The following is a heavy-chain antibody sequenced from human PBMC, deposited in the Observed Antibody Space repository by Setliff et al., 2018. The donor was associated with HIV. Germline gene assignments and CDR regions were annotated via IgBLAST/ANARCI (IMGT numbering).Heavy chain of an antibody. D-gene: IGHD3-22*01. V-gene: IGHV3-23*01. J-gene: IGHJ4*02. Sequence: PGGSLRLSCAASGFTFDDYGMSWVRQAPGKGLEWVSVISGSGDSTFYADSLKGRFTISRDNSKNTLYLQMNSLRAEDTAVYYCARGWHDSSDWLDYWGQGTLVTVSS. CDR2: ISGSGDST. CDR3: ARGWHDSSDWLDY. CDR1: GFTFDDYG.